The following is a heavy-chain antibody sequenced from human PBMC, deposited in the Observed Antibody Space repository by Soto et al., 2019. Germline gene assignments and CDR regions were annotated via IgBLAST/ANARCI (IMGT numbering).Heavy chain of an antibody. V-gene: IGHV1-18*01. D-gene: IGHD4-4*01. Sequence: APVKVSCKASGYTFTSYSINWVRQAPGQGLEWMGWISGYNGNTNYAQNLQGRVTLTTDTSTSTAYMELRSLKSDDTAVYYCARGRSQTQPTTVSDNWGRGTMCTVSA. CDR1: GYTFTSYS. CDR2: ISGYNGNT. J-gene: IGHJ4*02. CDR3: ARGRSQTQPTTVSDN.